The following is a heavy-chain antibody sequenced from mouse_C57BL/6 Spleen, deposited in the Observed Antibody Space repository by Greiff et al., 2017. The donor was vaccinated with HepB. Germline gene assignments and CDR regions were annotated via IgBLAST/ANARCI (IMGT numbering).Heavy chain of an antibody. Sequence: VQLQQSGPGLVKPSQSLSLTCSVTGYSITSGYYWNWIRQFPGNKLEWMGYISYDGSNNYNPSLKNRISITRDTSKNQFFLKLNSVTTEDTATYYCARKDGYWYFDVWGTGTTVTVSS. J-gene: IGHJ1*03. CDR3: ARKDGYWYFDV. V-gene: IGHV3-6*01. CDR2: ISYDGSN. D-gene: IGHD2-3*01. CDR1: GYSITSGYY.